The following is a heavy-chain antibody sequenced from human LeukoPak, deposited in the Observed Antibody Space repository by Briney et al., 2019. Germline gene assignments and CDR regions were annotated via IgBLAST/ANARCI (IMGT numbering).Heavy chain of an antibody. V-gene: IGHV1-69*01. CDR1: GGTFSRFT. CDR2: ITPIFGTA. Sequence: SVKVSCKASGGTFSRFTISWVRQAPGQGFEWMGGITPIFGTANFAQEFQGRVSITADESTSTAFMELSSLRSEDTAVYYCAREWGLESSGYYYAYWGQGTLVTVSS. J-gene: IGHJ4*02. CDR3: AREWGLESSGYYYAY. D-gene: IGHD3-22*01.